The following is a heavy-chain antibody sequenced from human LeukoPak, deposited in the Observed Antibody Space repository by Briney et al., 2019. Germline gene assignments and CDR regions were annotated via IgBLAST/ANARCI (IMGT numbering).Heavy chain of an antibody. D-gene: IGHD4-17*01. V-gene: IGHV3-23*01. CDR3: AKEIYGDSTGGRFQH. J-gene: IGHJ1*01. CDR1: GFTFSSYA. Sequence: SGGSLRLSCAASGFTFSSYAMSWVRQAPGKGLEWVSAISGSGGSTYYADSVKGRFTISRDNSKNTLYLQMNSLRADDTAVYYCAKEIYGDSTGGRFQHWGQGTLVTVSS. CDR2: ISGSGGST.